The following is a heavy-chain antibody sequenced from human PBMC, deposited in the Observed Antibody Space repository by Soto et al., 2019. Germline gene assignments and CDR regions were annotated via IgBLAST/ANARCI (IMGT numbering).Heavy chain of an antibody. Sequence: LRLSCAASGFTFSDYAMNWVRQAPGKGLEWVSFISGSSGNSTYYADSVKGRFTVSRDNSKNTLYLQMNSLRAEDTAVYYCAKHLYWGGYYYNGMDVWGQGTTVTVSS. CDR3: AKHLYWGGYYYNGMDV. V-gene: IGHV3-23*01. J-gene: IGHJ6*02. D-gene: IGHD7-27*01. CDR2: ISGSSGNST. CDR1: GFTFSDYA.